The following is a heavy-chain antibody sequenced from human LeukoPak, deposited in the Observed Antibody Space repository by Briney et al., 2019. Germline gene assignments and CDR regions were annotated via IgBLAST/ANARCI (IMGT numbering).Heavy chain of an antibody. V-gene: IGHV3-30*18. CDR1: GFTFSSYS. D-gene: IGHD4-17*01. J-gene: IGHJ4*02. CDR2: MSNSGENT. Sequence: GGSTRLSCAASGFTFSSYSMQWIRQTPGRGLEWVGIMSNSGENTFYGEAVKGRFTISRDNSQNTLYLQMNSLRPEDTAVYYCAKGGASVTRYVDYWGQGTLVTVSS. CDR3: AKGGASVTRYVDY.